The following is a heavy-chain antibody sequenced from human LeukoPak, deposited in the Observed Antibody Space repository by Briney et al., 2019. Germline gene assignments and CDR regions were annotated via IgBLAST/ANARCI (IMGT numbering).Heavy chain of an antibody. CDR2: INTNGDSA. V-gene: IGHV3-74*01. CDR3: VRDNAYTFDY. CDR1: GFKFSSYW. J-gene: IGHJ4*01. D-gene: IGHD5-24*01. Sequence: GGSLRLSCAVSGFKFSSYWMNWVRQVPGKGQMWVAHINTNGDSANYADSVKGRFTISRDNAKSTLSLQMNRLRAEDTAIYYCVRDNAYTFDYWGQGTLVTVSS.